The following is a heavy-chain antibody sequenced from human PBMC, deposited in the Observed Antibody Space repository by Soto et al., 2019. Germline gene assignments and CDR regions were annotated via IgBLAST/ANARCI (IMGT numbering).Heavy chain of an antibody. Sequence: EVQLLESGGGLVQPGGSLRLSCAASGFTFSSYAMRWVRQAPVKGLEWVSAISGSGGSTYYADSVKARFTISRDHPKNTLYLQMNSLRAEDTAVYYCARRGSGSYYDYWGQGTLVTVSS. V-gene: IGHV3-23*01. CDR2: ISGSGGST. CDR3: ARRGSGSYYDY. D-gene: IGHD1-26*01. J-gene: IGHJ4*02. CDR1: GFTFSSYA.